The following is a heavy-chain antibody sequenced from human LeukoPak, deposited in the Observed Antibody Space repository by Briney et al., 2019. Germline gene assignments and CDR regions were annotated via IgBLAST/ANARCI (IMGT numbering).Heavy chain of an antibody. CDR2: IGTAGDT. CDR3: ARQNTPHGNFDY. D-gene: IGHD1-26*01. V-gene: IGHV3-13*01. CDR1: GFTLSSYA. J-gene: IGHJ4*02. Sequence: GGSLRLSCAASGFTLSSYAMHWVRQPAGKGLEWVSAIGTAGDTFYPGSVRGRFTISRANAKKSLFLQMNSLRAEDTAVYYCARQNTPHGNFDYWGQGTLVTVSS.